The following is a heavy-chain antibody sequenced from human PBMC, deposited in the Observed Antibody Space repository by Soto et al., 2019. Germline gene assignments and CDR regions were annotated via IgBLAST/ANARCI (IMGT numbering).Heavy chain of an antibody. V-gene: IGHV1-46*01. CDR2: INPSGGST. Sequence: ASVKVSCKASGYTFTSYYMHWVRQAPGQGLEWMGIINPSGGSTSYAQKFQGRVTMTRDTSTSTVYMELSSLRSEDTAVYYCAREFHLQVQFDHYYRLDVWGQGTTVTVSS. CDR1: GYTFTSYY. J-gene: IGHJ6*02. CDR3: AREFHLQVQFDHYYRLDV. D-gene: IGHD3-9*01.